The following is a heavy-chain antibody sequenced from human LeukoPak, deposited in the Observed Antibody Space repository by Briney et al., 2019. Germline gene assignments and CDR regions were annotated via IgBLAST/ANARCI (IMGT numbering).Heavy chain of an antibody. V-gene: IGHV3-30*04. J-gene: IGHJ4*02. CDR3: ARDRVGYYDSTRRDY. D-gene: IGHD3-22*01. CDR1: GFTFSSYA. CDR2: ISYDGSNK. Sequence: GGSLRLSCAASGFTFSSYAMHWVRQAPGKGLEWVAVISYDGSNKYYADSVKGRFTISRDNSKNTLYLQMNSLRAEDTAVYYCARDRVGYYDSTRRDYWGQGTLVTVSS.